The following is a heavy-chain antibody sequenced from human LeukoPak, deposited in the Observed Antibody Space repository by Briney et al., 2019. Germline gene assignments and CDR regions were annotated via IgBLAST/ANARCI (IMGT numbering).Heavy chain of an antibody. V-gene: IGHV4-59*01. CDR2: IYYSGST. Sequence: SETLSHTCTVSGGFISSYYWSWIRQPPGKGLEWIGNIYYSGSTDYNPSLKSRVTISVDTSKNQFSLKLSSVTAADTAFYYCARGDGYIRYWGQGTLVTVSS. CDR1: GGFISSYY. J-gene: IGHJ4*02. D-gene: IGHD5-24*01. CDR3: ARGDGYIRY.